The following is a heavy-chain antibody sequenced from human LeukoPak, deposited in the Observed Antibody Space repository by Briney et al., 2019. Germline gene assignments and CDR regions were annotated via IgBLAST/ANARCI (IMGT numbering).Heavy chain of an antibody. V-gene: IGHV4-4*02. CDR3: ARVPGNWNDDPVDY. CDR1: GGSISSSNW. CDR2: IYHSGST. D-gene: IGHD1-20*01. Sequence: MASGTLSLTCAVSGGSISSSNWWSWVRQPPGKGLEWIGEIYHSGSTNYNPSLKSRVTISVDKSKNQFSLKLSSVTAADTAVYYCARVPGNWNDDPVDYWGQGTLVTVSS. J-gene: IGHJ4*02.